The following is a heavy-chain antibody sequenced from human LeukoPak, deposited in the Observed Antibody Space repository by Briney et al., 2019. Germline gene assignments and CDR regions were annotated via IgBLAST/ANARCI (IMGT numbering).Heavy chain of an antibody. CDR3: ARDTWGWDQSGYYYYMDV. CDR1: GGSISSSSYY. Sequence: SETLSLTCTVSGGSISSSSYYWGWIRQPPGKGLEWIGSIYYSGSTYYNPSLKSRVTISVDRSKNQFSLKLSSVTAADTAVYYCARDTWGWDQSGYYYYMDVWGKGTTVTVSS. CDR2: IYYSGST. D-gene: IGHD1-26*01. V-gene: IGHV4-39*07. J-gene: IGHJ6*03.